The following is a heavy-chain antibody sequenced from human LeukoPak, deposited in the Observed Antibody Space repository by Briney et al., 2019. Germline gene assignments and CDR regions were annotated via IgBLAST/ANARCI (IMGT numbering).Heavy chain of an antibody. CDR2: INPSGGST. CDR1: GGTFSSYA. Sequence: ASVKVSCKASGGTFSSYATSWVRQAPGQGLEWMGIINPSGGSTSYAQKFQGRVTMTRDTSTSTVYVELSSLRSEDTAVYYCARDQGLGELSLIDYWGQGTLVTVSS. J-gene: IGHJ4*02. D-gene: IGHD3-16*02. CDR3: ARDQGLGELSLIDY. V-gene: IGHV1-46*01.